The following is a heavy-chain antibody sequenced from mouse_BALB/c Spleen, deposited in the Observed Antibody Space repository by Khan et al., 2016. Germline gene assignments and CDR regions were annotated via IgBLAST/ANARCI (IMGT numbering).Heavy chain of an antibody. J-gene: IGHJ4*01. CDR3: ARYDGSTYVRAMDY. CDR1: GDSITSGN. V-gene: IGHV3-8*02. D-gene: IGHD1-1*01. Sequence: MQLEESGPSLVKPSQTLSLTCSVTGDSITSGNWNWIRKFPGNKLEYMGYISYSGSTYHNPSLKSRISITRDTSKNQYYMQLTSVTTEDTATYCCARYDGSTYVRAMDYWGHGTSVTVSS. CDR2: ISYSGST.